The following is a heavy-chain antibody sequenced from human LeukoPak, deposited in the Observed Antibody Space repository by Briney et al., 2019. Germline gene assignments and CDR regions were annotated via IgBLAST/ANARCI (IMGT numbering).Heavy chain of an antibody. Sequence: PSETLSLTCTVSGGSISSYHWSWIRQPPGKGLEWIGYIYYSGSANYNPSLKSRVIISVDTSKNQFSLKLTSVTAADTAVYYCARANQQLSDLDYWGQGTLVTVSS. J-gene: IGHJ4*02. V-gene: IGHV4-59*01. CDR1: GGSISSYH. CDR3: ARANQQLSDLDY. D-gene: IGHD6-13*01. CDR2: IYYSGSA.